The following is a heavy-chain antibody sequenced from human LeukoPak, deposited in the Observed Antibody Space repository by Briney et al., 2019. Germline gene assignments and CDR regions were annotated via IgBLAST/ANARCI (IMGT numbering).Heavy chain of an antibody. CDR3: ASKEGSSGYYFDY. CDR2: IYSDGST. CDR1: GFTFSSYW. Sequence: GGSLRLSCAASGFTFSSYWMSWVRQAPGKGLEWVSVIYSDGSTYYADSVKGQFTVSRDTSKNTLYLQMNSLRAEDTAVYYCASKEGSSGYYFDYWGQGTLVTVSS. J-gene: IGHJ4*02. V-gene: IGHV3-53*01. D-gene: IGHD1-26*01.